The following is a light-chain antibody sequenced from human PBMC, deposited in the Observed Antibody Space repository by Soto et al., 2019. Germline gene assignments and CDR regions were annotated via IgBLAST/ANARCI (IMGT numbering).Light chain of an antibody. J-gene: IGKJ2*01. CDR2: KVS. CDR3: MQGTHWPYT. CDR1: RSLVHSDGNTF. Sequence: DVVMTQSPLSLPVTLGQPASISCRSSRSLVHSDGNTFLNWFLQRPGQSPRRLIYKVSNRDSGVPDRCSGSGSGADFTLKISRVEAEDVGIYYCMQGTHWPYTFGLGTKLEIK. V-gene: IGKV2-30*02.